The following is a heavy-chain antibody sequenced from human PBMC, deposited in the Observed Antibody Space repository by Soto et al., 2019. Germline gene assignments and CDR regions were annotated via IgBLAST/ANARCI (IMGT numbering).Heavy chain of an antibody. CDR3: ARAYSSSWYVLGGWFDP. CDR2: TYYRSKWYN. V-gene: IGHV6-1*01. CDR1: GDSVSSNSAA. J-gene: IGHJ5*02. Sequence: SQTLSFTCAISGDSVSSNSAAWNWIRQSPLRGLEWLGRTYYRSKWYNDYAVSVKSRITINPDTSKNQFSLQLNSVTPEDTAVYYCARAYSSSWYVLGGWFDPWGQGTLVTVSS. D-gene: IGHD6-13*01.